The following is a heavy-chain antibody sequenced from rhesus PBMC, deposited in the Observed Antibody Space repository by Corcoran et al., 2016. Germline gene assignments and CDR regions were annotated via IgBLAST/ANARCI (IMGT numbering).Heavy chain of an antibody. D-gene: IGHD1-26*01. CDR2: IDGSSTGT. J-gene: IGHJ1*01. Sequence: QVQLQESGPGVVKPSETLSLTCAVSGGSLSDRYRWSWIRQHPGKGLEWLGYIDGSSTGTKYNPSVKSIGTISKDTSKNQVSWKLSSVTAADTAVYYWGRGLELPDFECWGQGALGTVSS. V-gene: IGHV4S10*01. CDR3: GRGLELPDFEC. CDR1: GGSLSDRYR.